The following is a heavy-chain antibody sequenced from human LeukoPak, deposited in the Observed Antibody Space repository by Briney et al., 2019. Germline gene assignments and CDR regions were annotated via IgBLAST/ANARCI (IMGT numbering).Heavy chain of an antibody. J-gene: IGHJ4*02. V-gene: IGHV3-74*01. CDR1: GFTFSNYW. CDR3: ARGYYDSSGYYLIDY. Sequence: GGSLRLSCAASGFTFSNYWMHRVRHAPGKGMVWVPRINSDGRSTSYADSVKGRFTISRDNAKNTLYLQMNSLRAEDTAVYYCARGYYDSSGYYLIDYWGQGTLVTVSS. D-gene: IGHD3-22*01. CDR2: INSDGRST.